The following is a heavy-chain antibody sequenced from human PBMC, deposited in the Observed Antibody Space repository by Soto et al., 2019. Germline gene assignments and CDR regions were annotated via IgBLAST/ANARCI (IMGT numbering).Heavy chain of an antibody. CDR1: GYTFTGYY. D-gene: IGHD2-2*01. J-gene: IGHJ6*02. CDR2: INPNSGGT. V-gene: IGHV1-2*04. Sequence: ASVKVSCKASGYTFTGYYMHWVRQAPGQGLEWMGWINPNSGGTNYAQKFQGWVTMTRDTSISTAYMELSRLRSDDTAVYYCARTWCSSTSCLIYGMDVWGQGTTVTVSS. CDR3: ARTWCSSTSCLIYGMDV.